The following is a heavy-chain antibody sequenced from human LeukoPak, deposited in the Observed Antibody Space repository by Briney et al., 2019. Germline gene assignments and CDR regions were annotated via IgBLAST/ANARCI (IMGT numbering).Heavy chain of an antibody. D-gene: IGHD3-22*01. CDR2: ISSSGSTI. CDR1: GFTFSSYE. J-gene: IGHJ6*02. V-gene: IGHV3-48*03. CDR3: AIYDSSGYYYLHYGMDV. Sequence: PGGSLRLSCAASGFTFSSYEMNWVRQAPGKGLEWVSYISSSGSTIYYADSVKGRFTISRDNAKNSLYLQMNSLRAEDTAVYYCAIYDSSGYYYLHYGMDVWGQGTTVTVSS.